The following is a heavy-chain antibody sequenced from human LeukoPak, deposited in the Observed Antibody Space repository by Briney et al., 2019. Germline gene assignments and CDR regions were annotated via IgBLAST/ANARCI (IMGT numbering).Heavy chain of an antibody. J-gene: IGHJ4*02. V-gene: IGHV3-21*06. CDR3: ARDGISTGWDFDY. CDR2: ISSSTTYI. CDR1: GFTFSSYS. Sequence: PGGSLRLSCAASGFTFSSYSMNWVRQAPGKGLEWVSSISSSTTYIYYADSVKGRFTISRDNAKNSLYLQMNSLRVEDTAVYYCARDGISTGWDFDYWGQGTLVTVSS. D-gene: IGHD6-19*01.